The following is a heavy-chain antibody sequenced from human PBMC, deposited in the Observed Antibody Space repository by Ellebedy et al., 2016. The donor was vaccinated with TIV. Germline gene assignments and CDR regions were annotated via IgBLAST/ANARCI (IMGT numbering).Heavy chain of an antibody. CDR1: GFIFSNYG. V-gene: IGHV3-30*18. CDR3: AKDRYGSGSYSTGMDV. CDR2: ISYDGTRK. D-gene: IGHD3-10*01. Sequence: GESLKISCAASGFIFSNYGMHWVRQAPGKGLEWVAMISYDGTRKYYADSVKGRFTISRDNPKNTLYVQMDSLRTEDTAVYHCAKDRYGSGSYSTGMDVWGEGTTVTVSS. J-gene: IGHJ6*04.